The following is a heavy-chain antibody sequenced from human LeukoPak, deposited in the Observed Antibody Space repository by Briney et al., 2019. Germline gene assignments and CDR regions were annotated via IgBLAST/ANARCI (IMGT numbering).Heavy chain of an antibody. J-gene: IGHJ5*02. CDR1: GGTFSSYA. CDR2: IIPIFGTA. CDR3: ASYLRYDILTGYETFNWFDP. D-gene: IGHD3-9*01. V-gene: IGHV1-69*05. Sequence: ASVKVSCKASGGTFSSYAISWVRQAPGQGLEWMGGIIPIFGTANYARKFQGRVTITTDESTSTAYMELSSLRSEDTAVYYCASYLRYDILTGYETFNWFDPWGQGTLVTVSS.